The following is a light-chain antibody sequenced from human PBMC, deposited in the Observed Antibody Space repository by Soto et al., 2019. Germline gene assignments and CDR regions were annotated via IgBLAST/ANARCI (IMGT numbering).Light chain of an antibody. Sequence: QSVLTQPRSVSGSPGQSVTISCTGTSSDVGGYNYVSWYQQHPGKAPKLMIYDVSKRPSVVPDRFSGSKSGNTASLTISGLQAEDEADYYCCSYAGSYTFEVFGGGTKLTVL. J-gene: IGLJ2*01. CDR3: CSYAGSYTFEV. CDR1: SSDVGGYNY. CDR2: DVS. V-gene: IGLV2-11*01.